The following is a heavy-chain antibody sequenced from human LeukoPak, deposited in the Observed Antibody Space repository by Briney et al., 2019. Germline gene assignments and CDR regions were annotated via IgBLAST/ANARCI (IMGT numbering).Heavy chain of an antibody. J-gene: IGHJ4*01. CDR1: GFIFTSYT. D-gene: IGHD3-10*01. V-gene: IGHV3-21*01. CDR3: ATESGGRGVNFDY. CDR2: ISSSSTSI. Sequence: GGSLRLFCAASGFIFTSYTMHWVRQAPGKGLEWVSSISSSSTSIYYADSVKGRFTISRDNAKNSLFLQMNSLRAEDTAVYYCATESGGRGVNFDYWGQGTLVTVSP.